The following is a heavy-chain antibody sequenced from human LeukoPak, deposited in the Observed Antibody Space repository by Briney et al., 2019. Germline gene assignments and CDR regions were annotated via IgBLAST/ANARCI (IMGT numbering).Heavy chain of an antibody. CDR2: ISGVGGTT. CDR1: GFTFSSYA. V-gene: IGHV3-23*01. D-gene: IGHD6-13*01. J-gene: IGHJ4*02. CDR3: AEDGFSSSWYYFDY. Sequence: GGSLRLSCAASGFTFSSYAMSWVRQAPGRGLEWVAAISGVGGTTYYADSVKGRFTISRDNSKNTLDLQTNSLRDEDTALYYCAEDGFSSSWYYFDYWGQGPLVTVSS.